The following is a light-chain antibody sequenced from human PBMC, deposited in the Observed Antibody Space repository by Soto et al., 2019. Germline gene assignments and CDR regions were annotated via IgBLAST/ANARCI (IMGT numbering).Light chain of an antibody. CDR3: STYSSSSSYV. V-gene: IGLV2-14*01. J-gene: IGLJ1*01. Sequence: QSLLTHPASVSASPGQSFTISFTGTICDVGGYNYVSWYQQNPGKAPKLMIYEVSNRPSGVSKSCAGSKSGNTASLTISRLQAEDEADYYCSTYSSSSSYVFGTGTKFTVL. CDR1: ICDVGGYNY. CDR2: EVS.